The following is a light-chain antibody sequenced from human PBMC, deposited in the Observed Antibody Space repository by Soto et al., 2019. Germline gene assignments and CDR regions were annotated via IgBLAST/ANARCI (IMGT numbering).Light chain of an antibody. V-gene: IGLV2-14*01. Sequence: QSALTQPASVSGSPGQSITISCTGTSSDVGGYDYVSWYQQHPGKAPQLMIYDVNNRPSGVSSRFSGSKSGNTASLTISGLQAEDEAYYYCSSYTISSALMIFGGGTKLTVL. CDR2: DVN. J-gene: IGLJ2*01. CDR3: SSYTISSALMI. CDR1: SSDVGGYDY.